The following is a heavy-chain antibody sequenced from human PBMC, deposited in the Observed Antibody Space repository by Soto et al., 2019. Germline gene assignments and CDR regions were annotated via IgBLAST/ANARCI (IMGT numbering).Heavy chain of an antibody. J-gene: IGHJ4*02. CDR2: ISYDGSNK. CDR3: AKDSNWNYDGVDY. V-gene: IGHV3-30*18. D-gene: IGHD1-7*01. CDR1: GFTFSSYG. Sequence: GGSLRLSCAASGFTFSSYGMHWVRQAPGKGLEWVAVISYDGSNKYYADSVKGRFTISRDNSKNTLYLQMNSLRAEDTAVYYCAKDSNWNYDGVDYWGQGTLVTVSS.